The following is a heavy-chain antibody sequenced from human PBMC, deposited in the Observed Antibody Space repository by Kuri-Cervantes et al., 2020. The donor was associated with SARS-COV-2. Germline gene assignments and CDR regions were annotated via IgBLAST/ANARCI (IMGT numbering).Heavy chain of an antibody. CDR2: INPNSGGT. CDR3: ARGMVRGIIQYYYYPMDV. V-gene: IGHV1-2*04. J-gene: IGHJ6*02. CDR1: GYTFTGYH. Sequence: ASVKVSCKASGYTFTGYHMHWVRQAPGQGLEWMGWINPNSGGTNYAQKFQGWVTMTRDTSINTAYMELSRLRSDDMAVYYCARGMVRGIIQYYYYPMDVWGQGTTVTVSS. D-gene: IGHD3-10*01.